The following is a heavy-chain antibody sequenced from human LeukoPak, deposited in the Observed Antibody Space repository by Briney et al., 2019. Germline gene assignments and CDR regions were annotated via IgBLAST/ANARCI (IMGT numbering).Heavy chain of an antibody. V-gene: IGHV1-69*01. CDR2: IIPIFGTA. D-gene: IGHD7-27*01. CDR1: GGTFSSYA. J-gene: IGHJ4*02. CDR3: ARDYRLTGIFDY. Sequence: SVKVSCKASGGTFSSYAISWVRQAPGQGLEWMGGIIPIFGTANYAQKFQGRVTITADESTSTAYMELSSLRSEDTAVYYCARDYRLTGIFDYWGQGTLVTVSS.